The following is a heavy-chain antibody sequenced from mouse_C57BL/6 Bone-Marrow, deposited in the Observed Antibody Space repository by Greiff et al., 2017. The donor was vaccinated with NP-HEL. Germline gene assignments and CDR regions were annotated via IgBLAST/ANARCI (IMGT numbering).Heavy chain of an antibody. CDR3: ARRLRLAWFAY. J-gene: IGHJ3*01. V-gene: IGHV1-81*01. D-gene: IGHD1-1*01. CDR2: IYPRSGNT. CDR1: GYTFTSYG. Sequence: VQLQQSGAELARPGASVKLSCKASGYTFTSYGISWVKQRTGQGLEWIGEIYPRSGNTYYNEKFKGKATLTADKSSSTAYMELRSLTSEDSAVDFCARRLRLAWFAYWGQGTLVTVSA.